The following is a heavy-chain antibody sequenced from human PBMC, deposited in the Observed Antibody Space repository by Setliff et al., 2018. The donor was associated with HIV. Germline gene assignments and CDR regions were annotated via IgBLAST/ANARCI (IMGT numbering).Heavy chain of an antibody. CDR2: SIPIFGTA. CDR3: ATNPEMATINYYYYYMGV. D-gene: IGHD5-12*01. V-gene: IGHV1-69*13. Sequence: SVKVSCKASGGTFRTFGISWARQAPGQGLEWMGGSIPIFGTAKYAQKFQGRVTITADESTSTAYMELSSLRSEDTAVYYCATNPEMATINYYYYYMGVWGKGTTVTVSS. J-gene: IGHJ6*03. CDR1: GGTFRTFG.